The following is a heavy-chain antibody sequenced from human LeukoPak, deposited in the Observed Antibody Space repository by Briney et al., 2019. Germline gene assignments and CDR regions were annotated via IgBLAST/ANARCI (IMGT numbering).Heavy chain of an antibody. Sequence: ASVKVSCKASGGTFSSYAISWVRQAPGQGLEWMGGIIPIFGTANYAQKFQGRVTITVDESTSTAYMELSSLRSEDTAVYYCARDWSSPLTSDAFDIWGQGTMVTVSS. V-gene: IGHV1-69*13. CDR3: ARDWSSPLTSDAFDI. CDR1: GGTFSSYA. CDR2: IIPIFGTA. D-gene: IGHD1-20*01. J-gene: IGHJ3*02.